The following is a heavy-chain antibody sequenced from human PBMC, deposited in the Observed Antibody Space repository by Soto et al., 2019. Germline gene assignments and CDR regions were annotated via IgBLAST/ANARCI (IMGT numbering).Heavy chain of an antibody. D-gene: IGHD1-26*01. CDR1: RFTLSSFW. J-gene: IGHJ4*02. CDR3: ASYRTMGC. V-gene: IGHV3-7*03. Sequence: EVQLVESGGGLVQPGGSLRLSCAASRFTLSSFWMSWVRQAPGKGLEWVASIKEDGSEKTYVDSVKGRFSISRDTAKNALYLQMNSLRAEDAAVYYCASYRTMGCWGQGTPVTVSS. CDR2: IKEDGSEK.